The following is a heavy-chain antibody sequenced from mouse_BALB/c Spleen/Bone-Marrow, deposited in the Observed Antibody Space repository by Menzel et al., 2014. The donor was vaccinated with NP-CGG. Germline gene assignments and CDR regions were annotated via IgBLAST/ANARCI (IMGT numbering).Heavy chain of an antibody. Sequence: EVMLVESGGDLVKPGESLKLSCAASGFTFSSYGMSWVRQTPDKRLEWVATISSGGSYTYYPDSVKGRFTISRDNAKNTLYLQMSSLKSEDTAMYYCARPYDFGAWFAYWCQGTLVTVSA. CDR1: GFTFSSYG. D-gene: IGHD2-4*01. CDR2: ISSGGSYT. J-gene: IGHJ3*01. V-gene: IGHV5-6*02. CDR3: ARPYDFGAWFAY.